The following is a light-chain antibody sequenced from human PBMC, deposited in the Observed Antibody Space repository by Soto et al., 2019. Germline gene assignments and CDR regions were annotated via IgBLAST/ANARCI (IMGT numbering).Light chain of an antibody. CDR1: QSINRAY. V-gene: IGKV3-20*01. CDR3: QQYGSSGT. Sequence: EIVLTQSPGTLALSPGDRATLSCRASQSINRAYLVWYQVKPGQAPRLLIYDASNRATGIPARFIGSGSGTDFTLTISRLEPEDFAVYFCQQYGSSGTFGQGTKVDIK. CDR2: DAS. J-gene: IGKJ1*01.